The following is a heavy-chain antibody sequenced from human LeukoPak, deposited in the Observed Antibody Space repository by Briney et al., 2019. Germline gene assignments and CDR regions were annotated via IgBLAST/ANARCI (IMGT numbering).Heavy chain of an antibody. D-gene: IGHD3-22*01. J-gene: IGHJ6*03. CDR3: ARGRQEVSMIVVVMTGVSYYLDV. CDR1: GGSFSGYY. V-gene: IGHV4-34*01. Sequence: SETLSLTCAVYGGSFSGYYWTWIRQAPGKGLEWIGEINPSGRIPYNPSLKSRLTISVDASKNQFSLNLRSLTAADTAVYYCARGRQEVSMIVVVMTGVSYYLDVWGKGTTVTVS. CDR2: INPSGRI.